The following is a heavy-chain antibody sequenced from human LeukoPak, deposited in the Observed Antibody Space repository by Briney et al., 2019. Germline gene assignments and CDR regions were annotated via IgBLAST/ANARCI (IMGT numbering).Heavy chain of an antibody. CDR3: VKVEAAAGSSYYYYHMDV. D-gene: IGHD6-13*01. J-gene: IGHJ6*03. CDR2: ISASALTT. Sequence: PGGSLRLSCAASGFTFSANGMSWVRQAPGKGLEWVSGISASALTTYYTDSVKGRFTISRDNSENTLSLQMNSLRADDTAVYYCVKVEAAAGSSYYYYHMDVWGKGTTVTVSS. V-gene: IGHV3-23*01. CDR1: GFTFSANG.